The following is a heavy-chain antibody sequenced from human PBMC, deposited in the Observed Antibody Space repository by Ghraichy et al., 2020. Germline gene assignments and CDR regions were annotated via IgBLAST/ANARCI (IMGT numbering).Heavy chain of an antibody. Sequence: GGSLRLSCAASGFIFKNYWMSWVRQAPGKGLEWVANINGDGSEDYYVDSVKGRFTISRDNAKNSLYLQMNSLRVEDTAVYYCTRGVRESNYWGTGSLVTVSS. CDR3: TRGVRESNY. CDR2: INGDGSED. CDR1: GFIFKNYW. D-gene: IGHD1-26*01. J-gene: IGHJ4*02. V-gene: IGHV3-7*01.